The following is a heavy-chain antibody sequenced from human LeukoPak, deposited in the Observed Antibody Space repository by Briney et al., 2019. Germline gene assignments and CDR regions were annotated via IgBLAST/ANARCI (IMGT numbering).Heavy chain of an antibody. CDR1: GGSISSYY. CDR2: IYYSGSH. CDR3: ARDVGSGVDI. Sequence: SETLSLTCTVSGGSISSYYCSWIRQPPGKGLEWIGYIYYSGSHNYNPSLKSRVTISVDTSKNQISMKLSSVTAADTAVYYCARDVGSGVDIWGQGTMVTVSS. V-gene: IGHV4-59*01. J-gene: IGHJ3*02. D-gene: IGHD2-15*01.